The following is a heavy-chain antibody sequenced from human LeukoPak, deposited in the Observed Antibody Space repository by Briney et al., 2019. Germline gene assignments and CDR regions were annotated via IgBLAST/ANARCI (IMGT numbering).Heavy chain of an antibody. CDR2: INSDGSST. V-gene: IGHV3-74*01. CDR1: GFTFSSYW. J-gene: IGHJ6*03. CDR3: ARVEYYDILTGYSRYYYYMDV. D-gene: IGHD3-9*01. Sequence: GGSLRLSCAASGFTFSSYWMHWVRQAPGKGLVWVSRINSDGSSTSYADSVKGRFTISRDNAKNTLYLQMNSLRAEDTAVYYCARVEYYDILTGYSRYYYYMDVWGKGTTVTVSS.